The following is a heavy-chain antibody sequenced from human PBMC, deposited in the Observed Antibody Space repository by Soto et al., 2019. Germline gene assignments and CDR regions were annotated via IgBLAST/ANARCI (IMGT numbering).Heavy chain of an antibody. CDR2: INTGNGNT. J-gene: IGHJ4*02. CDR3: ARDLAGSFDY. CDR1: GYTFTSYT. D-gene: IGHD3-10*01. Sequence: QVPLVQSGAEEKKPGASVKVSCKASGYTFTSYTMHWVRQAPGQRLEWMGWINTGNGNTKYSQKFQGRVTITRDTSASTAYMELSSLRSEDTAVFYCARDLAGSFDYWGQGTLVTVSS. V-gene: IGHV1-3*05.